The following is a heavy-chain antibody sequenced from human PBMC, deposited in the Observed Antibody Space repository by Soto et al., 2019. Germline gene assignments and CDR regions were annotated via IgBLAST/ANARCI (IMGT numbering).Heavy chain of an antibody. CDR3: ARKSDSLIDY. D-gene: IGHD3-22*01. J-gene: IGHJ4*02. V-gene: IGHV3-33*01. Sequence: QVQLVESGGGVVQPGRSLRLSCATSGFPFRSYDMNWVRQAPGKGLEWVAVIWLDGSNKYYADSVRGRFTISRDNSNHTVYLEMNMRGDEDSAVYYCARKSDSLIDYWGQGIMVTVST. CDR2: IWLDGSNK. CDR1: GFPFRSYD.